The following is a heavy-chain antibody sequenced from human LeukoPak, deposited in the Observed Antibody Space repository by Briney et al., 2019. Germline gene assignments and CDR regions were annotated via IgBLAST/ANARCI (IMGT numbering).Heavy chain of an antibody. J-gene: IGHJ6*04. Sequence: PGGSLRLSCAASGFTFSSYEMNWVRQAPGKGLEWVSYISSSGSTIYYADSVKGRFTISRDNAKNSLYLHMNSLRAEDTAVYYCARSSPELWFGELLTWYYYYGMDVWGKGTTVTVSS. CDR1: GFTFSSYE. D-gene: IGHD3-10*01. CDR3: ARSSPELWFGELLTWYYYYGMDV. CDR2: ISSSGSTI. V-gene: IGHV3-48*03.